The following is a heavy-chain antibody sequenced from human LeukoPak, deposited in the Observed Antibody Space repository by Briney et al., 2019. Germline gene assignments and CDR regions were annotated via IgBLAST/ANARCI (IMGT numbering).Heavy chain of an antibody. V-gene: IGHV4-61*02. D-gene: IGHD6-13*01. CDR3: ARASSSLYYFDY. J-gene: IGHJ4*02. CDR1: GGSISSGGYY. Sequence: TSQTLSLTCAVSGGSISSGGYYWSWIRQPAGKVLEWIGRIYTSGSTNYNPSLKSRVTMSVDTSKNQFSLKLSSVTAADTAVYYCARASSSLYYFDYWGQGTLVTVSS. CDR2: IYTSGST.